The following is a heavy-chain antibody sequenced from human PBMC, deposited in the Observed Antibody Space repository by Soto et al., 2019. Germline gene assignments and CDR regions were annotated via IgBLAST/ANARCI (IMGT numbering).Heavy chain of an antibody. CDR1: GGSSSQGGYY. J-gene: IGHJ5*02. Sequence: SETLSLPCTVFGGSSSQGGYYWSRIRKTPGKGLEWIGYIYYSGNTNYNPSLKSRVIISVDTSKNLFSLKLTSVTAADTAVYYCARIPVDTSMIYWLDPWGQGTLVTVSS. V-gene: IGHV4-61*08. D-gene: IGHD5-18*01. CDR3: ARIPVDTSMIYWLDP. CDR2: IYYSGNT.